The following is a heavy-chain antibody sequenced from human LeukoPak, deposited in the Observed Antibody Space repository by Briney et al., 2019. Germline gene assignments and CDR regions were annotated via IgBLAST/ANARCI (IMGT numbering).Heavy chain of an antibody. CDR1: GFTFSGSA. Sequence: PGRSLRLSCAASGFTFSGSAMHWVRQASGKGLEWVGRIRSKANSYATAYAASVKGRFTISRDDSKNTAYLQMNSLKTEDTAVYYCTTGGPGGGYYYDSSGPIRSYYGMDVWGQGTTVTVSS. CDR3: TTGGPGGGYYYDSSGPIRSYYGMDV. D-gene: IGHD3-22*01. J-gene: IGHJ6*02. CDR2: IRSKANSYAT. V-gene: IGHV3-73*01.